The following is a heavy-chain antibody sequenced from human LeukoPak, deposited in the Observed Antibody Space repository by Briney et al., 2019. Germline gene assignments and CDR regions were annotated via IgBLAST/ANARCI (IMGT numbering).Heavy chain of an antibody. V-gene: IGHV3-9*03. Sequence: VRSLRLSCAASGFTFDDYAMHWVRQAPGKGLEWVSGISWNSGSIGYADSVKGRFTISRDNAKNSLYLQMNSLRAEDMALYYCAKAAGYSYGHIDYWGQGTLVTVSS. CDR3: AKAAGYSYGHIDY. CDR2: ISWNSGSI. D-gene: IGHD5-18*01. J-gene: IGHJ4*02. CDR1: GFTFDDYA.